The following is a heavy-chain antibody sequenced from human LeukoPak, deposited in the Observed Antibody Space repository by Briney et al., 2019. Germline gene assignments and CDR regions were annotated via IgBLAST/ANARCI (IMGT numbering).Heavy chain of an antibody. CDR3: ASSRYYYDSRGYYSDY. J-gene: IGHJ4*02. CDR1: GGTFSSYA. Sequence: SVKVSCKASGGTFSSYAISWVRQAPGQGLEWMGGIIPIFVTAIYAQKFQGRVTITADESTSSAYMELSSLRSEDTAVYYCASSRYYYDSRGYYSDYWGQGTLVTVSS. V-gene: IGHV1-69*13. CDR2: IIPIFVTA. D-gene: IGHD3-22*01.